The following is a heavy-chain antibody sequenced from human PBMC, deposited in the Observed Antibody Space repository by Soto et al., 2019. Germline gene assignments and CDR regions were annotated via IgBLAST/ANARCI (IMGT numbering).Heavy chain of an antibody. V-gene: IGHV1-2*04. CDR3: ARTQKRIAVAGTPRDYYYYGMDV. D-gene: IGHD6-19*01. Sequence: ASVKVSCKASGYTFAGYYMHWVRQAPGQGLEWMGWINPNSGGTNYAQKFQGWVTMTRDTSISTAYMELRRLRSDDTAVYYCARTQKRIAVAGTPRDYYYYGMDVWGQGTTVTVSS. J-gene: IGHJ6*02. CDR2: INPNSGGT. CDR1: GYTFAGYY.